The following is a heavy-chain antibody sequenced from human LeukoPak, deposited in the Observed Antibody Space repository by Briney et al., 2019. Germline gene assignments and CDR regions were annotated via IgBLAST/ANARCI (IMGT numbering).Heavy chain of an antibody. CDR3: ARGGMVRYFDWFKTYYYYMDV. D-gene: IGHD3-9*01. CDR1: GFTFSSYS. Sequence: GGSLRLSCAASGFTFSSYSMNWVRQAPGKGLEWVSSISSSSSYIYYADSVKGRLTISRDNAKNSLYLQMNSLRAEDTAVYYCARGGMVRYFDWFKTYYYYMDVWGKGTTVTVSS. CDR2: ISSSSSYI. V-gene: IGHV3-21*01. J-gene: IGHJ6*03.